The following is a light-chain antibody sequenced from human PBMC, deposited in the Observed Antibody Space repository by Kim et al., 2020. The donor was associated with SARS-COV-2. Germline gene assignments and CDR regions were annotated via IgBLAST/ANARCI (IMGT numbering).Light chain of an antibody. Sequence: VSVSPGQTASITCSGDKLGDKYACWYQQKPGQSPVLVIYQDSKRPSGIPDRFSGSNSGNTATLTISGTQAMDEADYYCQAWDSSVVFGGGTQLTVL. CDR3: QAWDSSVV. J-gene: IGLJ2*01. CDR1: KLGDKY. CDR2: QDS. V-gene: IGLV3-1*01.